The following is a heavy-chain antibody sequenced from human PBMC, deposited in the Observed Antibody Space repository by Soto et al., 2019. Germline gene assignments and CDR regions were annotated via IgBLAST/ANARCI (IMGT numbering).Heavy chain of an antibody. D-gene: IGHD3-22*01. V-gene: IGHV3-15*01. CDR3: TTAPVWGYYDSSGYGYYYYGMDV. CDR1: GFTFSNAW. J-gene: IGHJ6*02. Sequence: GGSLRLSCAASGFTFSNAWMSWVRQAPGKGLEWVGRIKSKTDGGTTDYAAPVKGRFTISRDDSKNTLYLQMNSLKTEDTAVYYCTTAPVWGYYDSSGYGYYYYGMDVWGQGTTVTVSS. CDR2: IKSKTDGGTT.